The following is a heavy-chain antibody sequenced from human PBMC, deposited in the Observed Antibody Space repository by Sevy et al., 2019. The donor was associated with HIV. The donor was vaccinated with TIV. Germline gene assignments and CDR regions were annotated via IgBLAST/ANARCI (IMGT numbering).Heavy chain of an antibody. CDR1: GYSFTSYW. Sequence: GESLKISCKGSGYSFTSYWIGWVRQMPGKGLEWMGIIYPGDSDTRYSPSFQGQVTISADKSISTAYLQWSSLKASDTAMYYCARLNGLLWFGGGYNFDYWGQGTLVTVSS. CDR2: IYPGDSDT. D-gene: IGHD3-10*01. CDR3: ARLNGLLWFGGGYNFDY. J-gene: IGHJ4*02. V-gene: IGHV5-51*01.